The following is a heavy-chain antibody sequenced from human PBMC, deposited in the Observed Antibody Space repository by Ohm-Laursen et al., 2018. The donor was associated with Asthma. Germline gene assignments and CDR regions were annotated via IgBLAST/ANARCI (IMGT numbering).Heavy chain of an antibody. V-gene: IGHV3-23*01. J-gene: IGHJ4*02. CDR1: GFTFSTSD. D-gene: IGHD2-8*02. Sequence: SLRLSCAASGFTFSTSDMRWVRQVPGKGLEWVSRIGFGGGYISYADSVKGRFTISRDNSKNTLYLQLNSLRAEDTAVYYCAKTLSTGHAPNDHWGQGTLVTVSS. CDR3: AKTLSTGHAPNDH. CDR2: IGFGGGYI.